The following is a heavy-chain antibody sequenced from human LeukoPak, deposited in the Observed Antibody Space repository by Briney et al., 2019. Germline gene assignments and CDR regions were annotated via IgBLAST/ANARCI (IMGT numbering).Heavy chain of an antibody. J-gene: IGHJ6*03. CDR3: ASCGGDCLGTYYNYYMDV. CDR1: GLTFSSYS. D-gene: IGHD2-21*02. Sequence: GGSLRLSCAASGLTFSSYSMIWVRQAPGKGLEWVSSISSSSGYIYYADSAKGRFTISRDNAKNSLYLQMNSLRAEDTGVYYCASCGGDCLGTYYNYYMDVWSKGTTVTVSS. V-gene: IGHV3-21*01. CDR2: ISSSSGYI.